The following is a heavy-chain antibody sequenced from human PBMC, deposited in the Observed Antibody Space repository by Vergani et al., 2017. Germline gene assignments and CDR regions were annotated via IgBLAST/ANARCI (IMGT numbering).Heavy chain of an antibody. Sequence: EVQLLESGGGLVQPGGSLRLSCAASGFTFSSYAMSWVRQAPGKGLEWVSAISGSGGSTYYADAVKGRFTIPRDNSKNTLYLQMNSLRAEDTAVYYCARVIQEWYYYYMDVWGKGTTVTVSS. D-gene: IGHD3-3*01. CDR1: GFTFSSYA. CDR2: ISGSGGST. CDR3: ARVIQEWYYYYMDV. V-gene: IGHV3-23*01. J-gene: IGHJ6*03.